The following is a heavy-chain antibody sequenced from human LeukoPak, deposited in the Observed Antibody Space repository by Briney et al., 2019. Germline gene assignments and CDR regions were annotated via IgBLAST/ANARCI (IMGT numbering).Heavy chain of an antibody. D-gene: IGHD4-17*01. CDR1: GGSISSGSYF. CDR3: ARDRKLTVTTDDAFDI. CDR2: INTRGST. Sequence: SETLSLTCTVSGGSISSGSYFWSWIRQPAGKGLEWIGRINTRGSTNYNPSLKSRVTISVDTSKNQFSLKLSSVTAADTAVYYCARDRKLTVTTDDAFDIWGQGTMVTVSS. J-gene: IGHJ3*02. V-gene: IGHV4-61*02.